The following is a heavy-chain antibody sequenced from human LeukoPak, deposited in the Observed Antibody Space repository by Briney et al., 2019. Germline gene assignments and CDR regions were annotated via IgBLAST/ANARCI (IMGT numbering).Heavy chain of an antibody. CDR2: INHSGST. D-gene: IGHD3-10*01. Sequence: NPSETLSLTCTVSGGSISSYYWSWIRQPPGKGLEWIGEINHSGSTNYNPSLKSRVTISVDTSKNQFSLKLSSVTAADTAVYYCARLYYYGSGSKLGNYWGQGTLVTVSS. CDR1: GGSISSYY. J-gene: IGHJ4*02. CDR3: ARLYYYGSGSKLGNY. V-gene: IGHV4-34*01.